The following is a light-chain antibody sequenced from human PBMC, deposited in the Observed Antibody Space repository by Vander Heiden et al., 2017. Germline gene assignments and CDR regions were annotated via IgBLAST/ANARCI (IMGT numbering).Light chain of an antibody. CDR3: QRRGNWPLCT. J-gene: IGKJ3*01. CDR1: QSVSSY. CDR2: DAS. V-gene: IGKV3-11*01. Sequence: EIVLTQSPATLSLSPGERATLSCRASQSVSSYLAWYQQKPGQAPRLLIYDASNRATGIPARFSGSGSGTDFTLTISSLEAEDFAVYYCQRRGNWPLCTFGPGPTVDIK.